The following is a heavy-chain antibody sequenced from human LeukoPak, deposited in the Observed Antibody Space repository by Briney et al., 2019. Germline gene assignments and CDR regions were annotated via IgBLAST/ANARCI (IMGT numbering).Heavy chain of an antibody. D-gene: IGHD3-16*01. CDR1: GYTFTSYD. CDR3: ARAHRFRSGEVYYLDY. J-gene: IGHJ4*02. CDR2: MNPNSGNT. Sequence: ASVKVSCKASGYTFTSYDINWVRQATGQGLEWMGWMNPNSGNTGYAQKFQGRVTMTRNTSISTAYMELSSLRSEDTAVYYCARAHRFRSGEVYYLDYWGQGTLVTVSS. V-gene: IGHV1-8*01.